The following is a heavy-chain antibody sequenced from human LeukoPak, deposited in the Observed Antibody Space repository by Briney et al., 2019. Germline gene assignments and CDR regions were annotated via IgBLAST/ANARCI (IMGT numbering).Heavy chain of an antibody. V-gene: IGHV7-4-1*02. Sequence: WASVKVSCKASGYTFTNYAMNWVRQPPGQGLEWMGWINTNNGNPTYAQGFRVRFVFSLDTAVSTAFLQISGLRAEDTAVYYCARDPHHWPYDLSTYYFDSWGQGTQVTVSS. CDR1: GYTFTNYA. D-gene: IGHD3-3*01. CDR2: INTNNGNP. J-gene: IGHJ4*02. CDR3: ARDPHHWPYDLSTYYFDS.